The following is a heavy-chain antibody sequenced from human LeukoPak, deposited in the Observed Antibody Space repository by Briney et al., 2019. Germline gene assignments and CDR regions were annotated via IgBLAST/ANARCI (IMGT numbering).Heavy chain of an antibody. Sequence: GGSLRLSCAASGFTFSSYAMSWVRQAPGKGLEWGAAITSNGGSKYYADSVKGRFTISRDNSKNTLYLQMNTLRAEDTAVYYCEKFYYWGQGTLVTVSS. J-gene: IGHJ4*02. CDR3: EKFYY. CDR2: ITSNGGSK. V-gene: IGHV3-23*01. CDR1: GFTFSSYA.